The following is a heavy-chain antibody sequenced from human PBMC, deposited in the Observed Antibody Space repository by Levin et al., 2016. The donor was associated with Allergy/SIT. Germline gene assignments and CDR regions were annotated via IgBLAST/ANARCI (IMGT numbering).Heavy chain of an antibody. Sequence: WIRQPPGKGLEWIGEINHSGSTNYNPSLKSRVTISVDTSKNQFSLKLSSVTAADTAVYYCASYRGLDYWGQGTLVTVSS. J-gene: IGHJ4*02. V-gene: IGHV4-34*01. D-gene: IGHD3-10*01. CDR3: ASYRGLDY. CDR2: INHSGST.